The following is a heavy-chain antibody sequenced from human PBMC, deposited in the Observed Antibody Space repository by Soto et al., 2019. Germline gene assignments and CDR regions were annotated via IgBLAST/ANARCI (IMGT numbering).Heavy chain of an antibody. CDR2: ISSSSSYI. Sequence: GGSLRLSCAASGFTFSSYSMNWVRQAPGKGLEWVSSISSSSSYIYYADSVKGRFTISRDNAKNSLYLQMNSLRAEDTAVYYCARWLDYGDYVDYWGQGTLVTVSS. CDR1: GFTFSSYS. V-gene: IGHV3-21*01. D-gene: IGHD4-17*01. CDR3: ARWLDYGDYVDY. J-gene: IGHJ4*02.